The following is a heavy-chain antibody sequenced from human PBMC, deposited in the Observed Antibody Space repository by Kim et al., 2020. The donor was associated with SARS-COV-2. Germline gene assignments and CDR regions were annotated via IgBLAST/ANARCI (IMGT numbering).Heavy chain of an antibody. V-gene: IGHV3-23*01. D-gene: IGHD6-13*01. Sequence: RFTISRDNSKNTLYLQMNSLRAEDTAVYYCAKEPNSSSWYVQFFYYGMDVWGQGTMVTVSS. J-gene: IGHJ6*02. CDR3: AKEPNSSSWYVQFFYYGMDV.